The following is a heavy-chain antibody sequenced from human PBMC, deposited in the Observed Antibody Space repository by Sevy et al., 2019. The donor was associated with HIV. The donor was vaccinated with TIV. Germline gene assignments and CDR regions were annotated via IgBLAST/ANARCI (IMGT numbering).Heavy chain of an antibody. Sequence: ASVKVSCKVSGYTLTELSMHWVRQAPGKGLEWMVTFDPEDDETIYAQKFQGRVTMTEDTSTDTAYMELSSLRSEDTAVYYCATTKDYYDSSGYPFDYWGQGTLVTVSS. D-gene: IGHD3-22*01. V-gene: IGHV1-24*01. CDR1: GYTLTELS. CDR3: ATTKDYYDSSGYPFDY. J-gene: IGHJ4*02. CDR2: FDPEDDET.